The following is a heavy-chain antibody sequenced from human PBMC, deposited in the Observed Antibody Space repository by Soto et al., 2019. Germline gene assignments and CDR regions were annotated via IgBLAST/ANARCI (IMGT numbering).Heavy chain of an antibody. Sequence: SEKLSLTCTVSGDSISSGDYYWSWVRQPPGKGLEWIGYIYYSGSTYYNPSLRSRVTISVDTSKNQFSLKLSSVTAADTAVYYCAIVRLLCRGYSCDSWCQGTRVTVSS. CDR1: GDSISSGDYY. CDR3: AIVRLLCRGYSCDS. J-gene: IGHJ4*02. V-gene: IGHV4-30-4*01. D-gene: IGHD3-3*01. CDR2: IYYSGST.